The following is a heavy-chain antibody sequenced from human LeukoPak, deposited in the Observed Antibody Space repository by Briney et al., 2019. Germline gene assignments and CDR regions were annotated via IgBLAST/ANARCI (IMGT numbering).Heavy chain of an antibody. V-gene: IGHV4-38-2*01. D-gene: IGHD2-15*01. CDR1: GYSISSGYC. CDR3: ARLSQDTWDAFDI. Sequence: SETLSLTCAVSGYSISSGYCCGWIRQPLGKGLEWIGSIYHSGSTYYNPSLKSRVTISVDTSKNQFSLKLSSVTAADTAVYYCARLSQDTWDAFDIWGQGTMVTVSS. J-gene: IGHJ3*02. CDR2: IYHSGST.